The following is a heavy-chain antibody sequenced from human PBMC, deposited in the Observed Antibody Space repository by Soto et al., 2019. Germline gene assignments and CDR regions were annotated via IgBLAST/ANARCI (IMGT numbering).Heavy chain of an antibody. CDR3: ARGGNDWGRGDYTEHKWLDP. D-gene: IGHD3-3*01. Sequence: VGSLRLSCAASGFTFSSCAMHWVRQAPGKGLEWVAVISYDGSNKYYADSVKGRFTISRDNSKNTLYLQMNSLRAEDTAVYYCARGGNDWGRGDYTEHKWLDPRGKGTLVTVAS. CDR1: GFTFSSCA. J-gene: IGHJ5*02. CDR2: ISYDGSNK. V-gene: IGHV3-30-3*01.